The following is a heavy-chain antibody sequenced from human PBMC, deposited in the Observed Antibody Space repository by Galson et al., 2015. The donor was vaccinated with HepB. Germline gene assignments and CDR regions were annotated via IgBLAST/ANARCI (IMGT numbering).Heavy chain of an antibody. Sequence: SLRLSCAASGFTVSSNYMNWVRQAPGKGLEWVSVIYSGGGTYSADSVKGRFTISRDNSKNTLYLQMNSLRAEDTAVYYCARGGVVPAVIAYHGMDVRSQGTTVTVSS. V-gene: IGHV3-53*01. J-gene: IGHJ6*02. CDR3: ARGGVVPAVIAYHGMDV. D-gene: IGHD2-2*01. CDR1: GFTVSSNY. CDR2: IYSGGGT.